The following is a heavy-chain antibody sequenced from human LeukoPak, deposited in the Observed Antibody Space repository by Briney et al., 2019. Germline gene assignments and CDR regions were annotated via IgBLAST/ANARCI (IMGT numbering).Heavy chain of an antibody. V-gene: IGHV3-7*03. Sequence: GGSLRLSCAASGFTFGNSWMTWVRQAPGKGLEWVASIKQDGSETYYVDSVKGRFTISRDNAKNSLYLQMSSLRAEDTAVYHCAKEVLNYEIPYWYFDLWGRGTLVTVSS. CDR2: IKQDGSET. D-gene: IGHD3-9*01. CDR3: AKEVLNYEIPYWYFDL. J-gene: IGHJ2*01. CDR1: GFTFGNSW.